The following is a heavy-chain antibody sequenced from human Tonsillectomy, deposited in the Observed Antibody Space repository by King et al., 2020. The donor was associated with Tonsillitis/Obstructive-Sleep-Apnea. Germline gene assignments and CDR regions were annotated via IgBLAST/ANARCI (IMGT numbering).Heavy chain of an antibody. CDR1: GFTFGDYA. CDR3: TRVHLTYYDFWSGCFDY. J-gene: IGHJ4*02. Sequence: VQLVESGGGLVQPGRSLRLSCTASGFTFGDYAMSWVRQAPGKGLEWVGFIRSKAYGGTTEYAASVKGRFTISRDDSKSIAYLKMDRLKTEDTAVYYCTRVHLTYYDFWSGCFDYWGQGTLVTVSS. D-gene: IGHD3-3*01. CDR2: IRSKAYGGTT. V-gene: IGHV3-49*04.